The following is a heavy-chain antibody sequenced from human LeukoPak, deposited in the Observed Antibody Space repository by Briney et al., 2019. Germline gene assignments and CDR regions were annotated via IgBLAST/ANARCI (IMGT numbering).Heavy chain of an antibody. V-gene: IGHV3-23*01. CDR1: GFTFSRSA. CDR3: VKGRISEDGLDF. CDR2: ISSSGNT. D-gene: IGHD6-13*01. Sequence: GGSLRLSCAASGFTFSRSAMTWVRQTPGKGLDWVSSISSSGNTYYADSVKGRFTISKDNSKNMLYLQMNSLRAEDTAVYYCVKGRISEDGLDFWGQGTLVTVSS. J-gene: IGHJ4*02.